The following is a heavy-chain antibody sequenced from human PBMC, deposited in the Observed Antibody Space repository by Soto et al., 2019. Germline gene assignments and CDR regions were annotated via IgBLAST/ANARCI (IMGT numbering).Heavy chain of an antibody. Sequence: GGSLRLSCAASGFTFSSYTMSWVRQTPGKGLEWVSSILGSGSGTYYEDSVKGRFTISRDNSKDTLHLQMNSLRADDTAIYYCATSPSSITARFFDYWGQGILVTVSS. CDR3: ATSPSSITARFFDY. CDR1: GFTFSSYT. J-gene: IGHJ4*02. V-gene: IGHV3-23*01. CDR2: ILGSGSGT. D-gene: IGHD6-6*01.